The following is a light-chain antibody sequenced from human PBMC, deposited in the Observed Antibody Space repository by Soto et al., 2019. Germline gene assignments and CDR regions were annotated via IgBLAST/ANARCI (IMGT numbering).Light chain of an antibody. CDR3: AAWDDSLNGVV. CDR1: TSNIGSNA. V-gene: IGLV1-44*01. Sequence: QSVLTQPPSASGTPGQRVTIPCSGSTSNIGSNAVNWYQQLPGTAPKVLIYRNNQRPSGVPDRFSGSKSGTSASLAISGLQSEDEADYYCAAWDDSLNGVVFGGGTKLTVL. CDR2: RNN. J-gene: IGLJ3*02.